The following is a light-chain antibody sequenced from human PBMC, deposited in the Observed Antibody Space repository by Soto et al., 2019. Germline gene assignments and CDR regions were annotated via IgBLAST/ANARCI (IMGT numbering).Light chain of an antibody. V-gene: IGLV2-14*01. Sequence: QSVLTQPASVSGSPGQSITISCTGTSRDVGSYNHVSWYQQHPGKAPKLIIWDVSNRPSGVSYRFSGSKSGNTASLTISGLQAEDEADYYCNSYTITSTYVFGTGTKVTVL. CDR1: SRDVGSYNH. CDR2: DVS. J-gene: IGLJ1*01. CDR3: NSYTITSTYV.